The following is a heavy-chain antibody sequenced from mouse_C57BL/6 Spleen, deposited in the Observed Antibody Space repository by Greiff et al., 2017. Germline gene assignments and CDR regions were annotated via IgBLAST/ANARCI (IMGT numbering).Heavy chain of an antibody. D-gene: IGHD1-1*01. V-gene: IGHV1-82*01. CDR1: GYAFSSSW. Sequence: QVQLQQSGPELVKPGASVKISCKASGYAFSSSWMNWVKQRPGKGLEWIGRIYPGDGDTNYNGKFKGKATLTADKSSSTAYMQLSSLTSEDSAVYFCARRAIYYYGSSYFDYWGQGTTLTVSS. CDR2: IYPGDGDT. CDR3: ARRAIYYYGSSYFDY. J-gene: IGHJ2*01.